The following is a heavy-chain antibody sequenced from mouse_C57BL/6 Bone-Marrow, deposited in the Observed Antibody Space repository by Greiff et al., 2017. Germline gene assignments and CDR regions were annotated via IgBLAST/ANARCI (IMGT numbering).Heavy chain of an antibody. V-gene: IGHV1-47*01. J-gene: IGHJ4*01. CDR3: ARGNWADYAMDY. D-gene: IGHD4-1*01. CDR1: GYTFTTYP. CDR2: FHPYNDDT. Sequence: QVQLQQSGAELVKPGASVKMSCKASGYTFTTYPIEWMKQSHGKSLEWIGNFHPYNDDTKYNEQFKGKATLTVEKSSSTVYLELSRLTSDDSAVYYGARGNWADYAMDYWGQGTSVTVSS.